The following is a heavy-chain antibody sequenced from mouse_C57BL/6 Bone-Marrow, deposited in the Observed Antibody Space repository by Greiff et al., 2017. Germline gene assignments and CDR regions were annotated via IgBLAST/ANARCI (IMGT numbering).Heavy chain of an antibody. V-gene: IGHV1-61*01. J-gene: IGHJ3*01. CDR1: GYTFTSYW. Sequence: VQLQQSGAELVRPGSSVKLSCKASGYTFTSYWMDWVKQRPGQGLEWIGSIYPSDSETHYNQKFKDKATLTVDKSSSTAYMQLSSLTSEDSAVYYCARVGLRRAYWGQGTLVTVSA. CDR3: ARVGLRRAY. D-gene: IGHD2-4*01. CDR2: IYPSDSET.